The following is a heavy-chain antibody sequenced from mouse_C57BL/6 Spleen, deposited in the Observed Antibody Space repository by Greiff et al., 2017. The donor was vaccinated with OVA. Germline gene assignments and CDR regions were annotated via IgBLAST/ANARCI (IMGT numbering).Heavy chain of an antibody. V-gene: IGHV1-81*01. D-gene: IGHD3-2*02. Sequence: QVQLQQSGAELARPGASVKLSCKASGYTFTSYGISWVKQRTGQGLEWIGEIYPRSGNTYYNEKFKGKATLTADKSSSTAYMELRSLTSEDSAVDFCATAQATEGFAYWGQGTLVTVSA. CDR2: IYPRSGNT. J-gene: IGHJ3*01. CDR1: GYTFTSYG. CDR3: ATAQATEGFAY.